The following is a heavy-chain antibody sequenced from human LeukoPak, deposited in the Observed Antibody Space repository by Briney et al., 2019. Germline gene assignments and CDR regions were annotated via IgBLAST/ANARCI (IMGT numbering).Heavy chain of an antibody. Sequence: PSETLSLTCTVSGGSISSYYWSWIRQPPGKGLEWIRYIYYSGSTNYNPSLKSRVTISVDTSKNQFSLKLSSVTAADTAVYYCARHGKAGTTFANLLDYYYGMDVWGQGTTVTVSS. V-gene: IGHV4-59*08. D-gene: IGHD1-1*01. CDR2: IYYSGST. J-gene: IGHJ6*02. CDR3: ARHGKAGTTFANLLDYYYGMDV. CDR1: GGSISSYY.